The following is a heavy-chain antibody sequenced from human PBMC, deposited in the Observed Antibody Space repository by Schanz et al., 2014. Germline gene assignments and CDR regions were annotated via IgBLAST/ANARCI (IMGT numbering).Heavy chain of an antibody. Sequence: QVQLVQSGAEVKRAGASVKVSGRVSGYTLSKLSIPWVRRAPGKGVEWMGGLGLEDDEIVYAEQLKGRVTMTEDTSTDTAYMELSSLRSQDTAVYYCATAEDASGSYGLPACGVWGQGTTVIVSS. J-gene: IGHJ6*02. CDR3: ATAEDASGSYGLPACGV. CDR1: GYTLSKLS. CDR2: LGLEDDEI. V-gene: IGHV1-24*01. D-gene: IGHD3-10*01.